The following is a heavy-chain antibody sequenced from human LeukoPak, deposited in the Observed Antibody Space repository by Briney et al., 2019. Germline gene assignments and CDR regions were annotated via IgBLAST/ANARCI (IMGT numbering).Heavy chain of an antibody. CDR2: IYYSGST. J-gene: IGHJ4*02. Sequence: SETLSLTCTVSGGSISSYYWSWIRQPPGKGLEWIGYIYYSGSTNYNPSLKSRVTISVDTSKNQFSLKLSSVTAADTAVYYCASTPRSDGYNDPILFDYWGQGTLVTVSS. V-gene: IGHV4-59*01. D-gene: IGHD2-15*01. CDR1: GGSISSYY. CDR3: ASTPRSDGYNDPILFDY.